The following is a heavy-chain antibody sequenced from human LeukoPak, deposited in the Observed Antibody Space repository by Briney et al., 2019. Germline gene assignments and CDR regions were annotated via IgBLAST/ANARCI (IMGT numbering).Heavy chain of an antibody. Sequence: SETLSLTCTVSGGSISSYYWSWIRQPPGKGLEWIGYIYYSGGTNYTPSLKSRVTISVDTSKNHFSLRLSSVTAADTAVYYCARGDDYNVGYFDYWGQGTLVTVSS. D-gene: IGHD5-24*01. CDR3: ARGDDYNVGYFDY. V-gene: IGHV4-59*01. CDR2: IYYSGGT. J-gene: IGHJ4*02. CDR1: GGSISSYY.